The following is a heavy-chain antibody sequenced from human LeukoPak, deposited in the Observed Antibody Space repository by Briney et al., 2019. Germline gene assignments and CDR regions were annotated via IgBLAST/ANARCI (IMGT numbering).Heavy chain of an antibody. CDR3: ARDRGGSHFDY. Sequence: ASVKVSCKASGYTFTSYAMYWVRQAPGQRLEWMGWINAGNGNTKYSQKFQGRVTITRDPSASTCYMELSSLRSEDTAVYYCARDRGGSHFDYWGQGTLVTVSS. J-gene: IGHJ4*02. CDR1: GYTFTSYA. D-gene: IGHD3-10*01. V-gene: IGHV1-3*01. CDR2: INAGNGNT.